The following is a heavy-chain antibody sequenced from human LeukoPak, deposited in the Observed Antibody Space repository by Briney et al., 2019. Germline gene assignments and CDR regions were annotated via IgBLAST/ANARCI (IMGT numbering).Heavy chain of an antibody. CDR3: AKDQPAKRRLLWFGELSGAFDI. Sequence: AGGCLRLSCAASGFTFSSYGMHWVRQAPGKGLEWVAFIRYDGSNKYYADSVKGRFTISRDNSKNTLYLQMNSLRAEDTAVYYCAKDQPAKRRLLWFGELSGAFDIWGQGTMVTVSS. D-gene: IGHD3-10*01. J-gene: IGHJ3*02. V-gene: IGHV3-30*02. CDR1: GFTFSSYG. CDR2: IRYDGSNK.